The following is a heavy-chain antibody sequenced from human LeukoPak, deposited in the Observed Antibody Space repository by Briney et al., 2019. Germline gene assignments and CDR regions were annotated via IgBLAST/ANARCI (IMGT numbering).Heavy chain of an antibody. CDR1: GGSISTYY. CDR2: IYTSGST. Sequence: SETLSLTCTVSGGSISTYYWAWIRQPAGKGLEWIGRIYTSGSTNYNPSLKSRVTMSVDTSKNQFSLKLNSVTAADTAVYYCARTPRRCSGGICYSGVFDYWGQGTLVAVSS. D-gene: IGHD2-15*01. J-gene: IGHJ4*02. V-gene: IGHV4-4*07. CDR3: ARTPRRCSGGICYSGVFDY.